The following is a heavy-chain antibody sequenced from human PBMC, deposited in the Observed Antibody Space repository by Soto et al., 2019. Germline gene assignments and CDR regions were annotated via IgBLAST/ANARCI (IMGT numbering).Heavy chain of an antibody. V-gene: IGHV3-21*01. J-gene: IGHJ3*02. Sequence: GGSLRLSCAASAFTFSSYSMNWVRQAPGKGLEWVSSISSNSNFIYYADSVKGRFTISRDNAKNSLYLQVNSLRAEDTAVYYCARAVAGLSHQVDAFDIWGQGTMVTVSS. D-gene: IGHD6-19*01. CDR2: ISSNSNFI. CDR3: ARAVAGLSHQVDAFDI. CDR1: AFTFSSYS.